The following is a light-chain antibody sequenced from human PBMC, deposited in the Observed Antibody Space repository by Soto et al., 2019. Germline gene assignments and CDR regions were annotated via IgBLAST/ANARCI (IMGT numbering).Light chain of an antibody. CDR3: QQSYSTPP. V-gene: IGKV1-39*01. CDR2: AAS. Sequence: DIQMTQSPSSLSASVGDRVTITFRASQSISSYLNWYQQKPGKAPKLLIYAASSLQSGVPSRFSGSGSGTDFTLTISSLQPEDFATYYCQQSYSTPPFGQGTRLEI. CDR1: QSISSY. J-gene: IGKJ5*01.